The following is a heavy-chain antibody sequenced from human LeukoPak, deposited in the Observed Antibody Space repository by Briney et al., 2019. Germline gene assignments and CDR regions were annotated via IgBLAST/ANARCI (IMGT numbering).Heavy chain of an antibody. D-gene: IGHD3-22*01. Sequence: GASVKVSCKASGYTFTSYGISWVRQAPGQGLEWMGWISAYNGNTNYAQKLQGRVTMTTDTSTSTAYMELRSLRSDDTAVYYCARGLGSGYLGSWFDPWGQGTLVTVSS. CDR1: GYTFTSYG. J-gene: IGHJ5*02. CDR2: ISAYNGNT. CDR3: ARGLGSGYLGSWFDP. V-gene: IGHV1-18*01.